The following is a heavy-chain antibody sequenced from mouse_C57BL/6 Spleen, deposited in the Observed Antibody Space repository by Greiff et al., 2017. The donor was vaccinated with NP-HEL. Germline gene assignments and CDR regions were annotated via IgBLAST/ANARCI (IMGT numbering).Heavy chain of an antibody. CDR2: ISSGSSTI. V-gene: IGHV5-17*01. D-gene: IGHD2-5*01. CDR1: GFTFSDYG. Sequence: EVKLVESGGGLVKPGGSLKLSCAASGFTFSDYGMHWVRQAPEKGLEWVAYISSGSSTIYYADTVKGRFTISRDNAKNTLFLQMTSLRSEDTAMYYCARTAYSNGGFAYWGQGTLVTVSA. CDR3: ARTAYSNGGFAY. J-gene: IGHJ3*01.